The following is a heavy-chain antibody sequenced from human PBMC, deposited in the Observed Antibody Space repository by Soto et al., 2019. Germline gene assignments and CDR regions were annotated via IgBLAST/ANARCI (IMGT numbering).Heavy chain of an antibody. CDR2: IYPGDSDT. J-gene: IGHJ3*01. CDR3: ARHEEAAAASV. D-gene: IGHD6-13*01. V-gene: IGHV5-51*01. Sequence: EFLKTSVKSSRSSFTSYWIGWVRQMPGKGLEWMGIIYPGDSDTRYSPSFQGQVTISADKSISTAYLQWSSLKASDTAMYYCARHEEAAAASVWGQGTMVTVSS. CDR1: RSSFTSYW.